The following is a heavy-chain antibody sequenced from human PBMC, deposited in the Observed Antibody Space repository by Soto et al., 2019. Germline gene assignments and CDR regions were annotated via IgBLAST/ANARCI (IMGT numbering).Heavy chain of an antibody. V-gene: IGHV4-59*01. Sequence: SGTLSLTCTVSGGSISSYYWSWIRQPPGKGLEWIGYIYYSGSTNYNPSLKSRVTISVDTSKNQFSLKLSSVTAADTAVYYCARHEYSGYGYFDYWGQGTLVTVSS. CDR2: IYYSGST. D-gene: IGHD5-12*01. J-gene: IGHJ4*02. CDR3: ARHEYSGYGYFDY. CDR1: GGSISSYY.